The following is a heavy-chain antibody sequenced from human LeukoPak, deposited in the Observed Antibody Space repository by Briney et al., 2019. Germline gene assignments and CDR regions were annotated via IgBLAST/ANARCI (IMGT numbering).Heavy chain of an antibody. V-gene: IGHV1-69*13. CDR1: GRPSSSYA. CDR3: ATKRGYSYGSPH. J-gene: IGHJ4*02. CDR2: IIPILGTA. D-gene: IGHD5-18*01. Sequence: SVKVSCKASGRPSSSYAITWVRQAPGQGLEWMGGIIPILGTANYAQKFQGRVTITADESTSTAYMELSSLRSEDTAVYYCATKRGYSYGSPHWGQGTLVTVSS.